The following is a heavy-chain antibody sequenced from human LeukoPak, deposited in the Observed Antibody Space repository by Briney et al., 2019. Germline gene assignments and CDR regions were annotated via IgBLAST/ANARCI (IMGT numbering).Heavy chain of an antibody. D-gene: IGHD6-19*01. V-gene: IGHV3-21*01. CDR2: ISSSSSYI. Sequence: PGGSLRLSCAASGFTFSSYAMSWVRQAPGKGLEWVSAISSSSSYIYYADSVKGRFTISRDNAKNSLYLQMNSLRAEDTAVYYCARDQYSSGWYPYDYWGQGTLVTVSS. CDR3: ARDQYSSGWYPYDY. CDR1: GFTFSSYA. J-gene: IGHJ4*02.